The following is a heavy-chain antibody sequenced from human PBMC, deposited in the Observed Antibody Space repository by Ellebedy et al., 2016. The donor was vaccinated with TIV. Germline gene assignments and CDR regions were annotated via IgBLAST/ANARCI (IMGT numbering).Heavy chain of an antibody. D-gene: IGHD2-15*01. CDR3: ATANIAVVIAAAFDN. J-gene: IGHJ4*02. Sequence: PGGSLRLSCAASGFTFGSYAMSWVRQAPGKGLEWVSAISASGGSTYYADSVKGRFSISSDKSRDTLFLQMNSLRAEDTAVYYCATANIAVVIAAAFDNWGQGTLVTVSS. CDR2: ISASGGST. CDR1: GFTFGSYA. V-gene: IGHV3-23*01.